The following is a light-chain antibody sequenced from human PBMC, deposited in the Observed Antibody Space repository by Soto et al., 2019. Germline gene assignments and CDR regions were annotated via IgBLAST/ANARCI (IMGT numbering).Light chain of an antibody. V-gene: IGKV3-20*01. J-gene: IGKJ1*01. CDR1: QSVRSSY. CDR2: GVS. CDR3: QQYGTSPRT. Sequence: EIVLTQSPGTLSLSPGERATLSCRASQSVRSSYLAWYQQKLGQAPRLLIYGVSNRATGIPDRFSGSGSGTEFTLTISRLESEDFAVYYCQQYGTSPRTFVQGTKVEIK.